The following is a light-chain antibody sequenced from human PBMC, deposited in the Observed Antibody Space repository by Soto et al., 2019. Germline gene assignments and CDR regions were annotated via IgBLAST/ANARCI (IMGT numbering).Light chain of an antibody. Sequence: QSVLTQPASVSGSPGQSIAISCTGSSSDIGIYKYVSWYQQHPGKVPKLIIYEVTNRPSGVSNRFSGSKSGNTASLTISGLQAEDDAHYYCSSYTTSSTRVFGPGTKVTVL. CDR2: EVT. J-gene: IGLJ1*01. V-gene: IGLV2-14*01. CDR1: SSDIGIYKY. CDR3: SSYTTSSTRV.